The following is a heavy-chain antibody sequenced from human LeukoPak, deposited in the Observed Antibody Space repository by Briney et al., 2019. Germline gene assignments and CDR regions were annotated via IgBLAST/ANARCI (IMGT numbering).Heavy chain of an antibody. CDR2: IYYSGST. V-gene: IGHV4-39*07. J-gene: IGHJ4*02. CDR1: GGSISSYY. CDR3: ARAVDYYDSSGYSDPLFDY. Sequence: SETLSLTCTVSGGSISSYYWGWIRQPPGKGLEWIGSIYYSGSTYYNPSLKSRVTISVDTSKNQFSLKLSSVTAADTAVYYCARAVDYYDSSGYSDPLFDYWGQGTLVTVSS. D-gene: IGHD3-22*01.